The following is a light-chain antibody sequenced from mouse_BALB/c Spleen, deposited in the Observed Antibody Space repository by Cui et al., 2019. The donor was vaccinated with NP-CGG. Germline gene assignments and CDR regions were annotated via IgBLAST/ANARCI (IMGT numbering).Light chain of an antibody. CDR1: TAAVTTSNY. CDR2: GTN. V-gene: IGLV1*01. CDR3: ALWYSNHWG. J-gene: IGLJ1*01. Sequence: QAVVTQESALTTSPGETVTLTCRSSTAAVTTSNYANWVQEKPDHLFTGLIGGTNNRAPGVPARFSGSLIGDKAALTITGAQTEDEAIYFCALWYSNHWGFGGGTKLTVL.